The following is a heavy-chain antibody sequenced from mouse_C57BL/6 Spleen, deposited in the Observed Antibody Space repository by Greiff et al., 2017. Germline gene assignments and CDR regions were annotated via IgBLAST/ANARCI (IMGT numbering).Heavy chain of an antibody. J-gene: IGHJ2*01. D-gene: IGHD2-3*01. Sequence: EVKLVESGAELVRPGASVKLSCTASGFNIKDDYMHLVQLRPEPGLGWIGWIDPENGDNEYASKFQGKATITADTSSNTAYLQPSSLTSEDTAVYYCTRDYDGSYFDYWGQGTTLTVSS. CDR1: GFNIKDDY. CDR2: IDPENGDN. V-gene: IGHV14-4*01. CDR3: TRDYDGSYFDY.